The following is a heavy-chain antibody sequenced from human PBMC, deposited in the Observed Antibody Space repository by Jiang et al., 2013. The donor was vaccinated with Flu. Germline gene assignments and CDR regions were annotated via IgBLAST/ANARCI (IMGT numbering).Heavy chain of an antibody. V-gene: IGHV1-24*01. CDR2: FDPEDGET. D-gene: IGHD2-15*01. CDR3: ATGSLGYCSGGSCRDAFDI. J-gene: IGHJ3*02. CDR1: GYTLSEIS. Sequence: GAEVKKPGASVKVSCKVSGYTLSEISMHWVRQAPGKGLEWMGGFDPEDGETIYAQKFQGRVTMTEDTSTDTAYMERSSLRSEDTAVYYCATGSLGYCSGGSCRDAFDIWGQRDNGHRLF.